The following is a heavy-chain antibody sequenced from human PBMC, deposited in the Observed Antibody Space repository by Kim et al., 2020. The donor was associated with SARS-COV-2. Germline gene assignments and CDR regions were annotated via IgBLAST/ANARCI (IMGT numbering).Heavy chain of an antibody. J-gene: IGHJ4*02. CDR1: GFSFTTNW. D-gene: IGHD2-15*01. Sequence: GVSLRLSCVASGFSFTTNWMSWVRQAPGKGLEWVAKIKEDGSETYYVNSVAGRFTISRDNAKNSLYLQMNSLSAEDTAVYYCARDRRYSLDYWGQGTLVTVSS. CDR2: IKEDGSET. CDR3: ARDRRYSLDY. V-gene: IGHV3-7*01.